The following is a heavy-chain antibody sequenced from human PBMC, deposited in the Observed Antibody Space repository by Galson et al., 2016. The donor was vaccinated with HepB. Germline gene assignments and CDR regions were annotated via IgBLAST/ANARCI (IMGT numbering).Heavy chain of an antibody. D-gene: IGHD6-19*01. CDR3: ARESIPVAGSGFDY. Sequence: SVKVSCKASEYTFTGYYIHWVRQAPGQGLEWMGRINPHSGGTNYAQKFQGRVTMTRDTSISTAYMELSRLRSDDMAVYYCARESIPVAGSGFDYWGQGTLVTVSS. V-gene: IGHV1-2*06. CDR1: EYTFTGYY. CDR2: INPHSGGT. J-gene: IGHJ4*02.